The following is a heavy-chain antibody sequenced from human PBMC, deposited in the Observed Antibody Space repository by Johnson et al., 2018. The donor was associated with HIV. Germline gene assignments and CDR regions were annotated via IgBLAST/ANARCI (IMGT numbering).Heavy chain of an antibody. V-gene: IGHV3-15*01. D-gene: IGHD4-23*01. Sequence: VQLVESGGGVVQPGGSLRLSCAASGFTFSNAWMSWVSQAPGKGLEWVGRIKSEADGGTTDYGAPVKGRFTISRDDSKNRLYLQMNSLGAEDTAVYYCARGLGYVLYGGNSNAFHVWGQGTMVTVSS. CDR2: IKSEADGGTT. J-gene: IGHJ3*01. CDR1: GFTFSNAW. CDR3: ARGLGYVLYGGNSNAFHV.